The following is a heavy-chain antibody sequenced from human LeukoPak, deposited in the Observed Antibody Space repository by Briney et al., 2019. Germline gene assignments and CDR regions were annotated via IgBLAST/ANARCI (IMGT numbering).Heavy chain of an antibody. CDR2: IIPIFGTA. V-gene: IGHV1-69*13. D-gene: IGHD3-3*01. CDR3: ARDDYRMTGRITIFPGFDP. Sequence: SVKVSCKASGGTFSSYAISWVRQAPGQGLEWMGGIIPIFGTANYAQKFQGRVTITADESTSTAYMELSSLRSEDTAVYYCARDDYRMTGRITIFPGFDPWGQGTLVTVSS. CDR1: GGTFSSYA. J-gene: IGHJ5*02.